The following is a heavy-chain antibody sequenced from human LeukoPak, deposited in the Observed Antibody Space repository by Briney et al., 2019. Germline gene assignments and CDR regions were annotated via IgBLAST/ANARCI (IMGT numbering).Heavy chain of an antibody. J-gene: IGHJ5*02. CDR2: ISTSSRYI. Sequence: GGSLRLSCAASGFTLSNYDMNWVRQAPGRGLEWVSSISTSSRYIYYKDSVRGRFTISRDDAKNSLYLEMNSLRAEDTAVYYCARADCSSSTCYLRRSWFDPWGQGTLVTVSS. V-gene: IGHV3-21*01. CDR3: ARADCSSSTCYLRRSWFDP. CDR1: GFTLSNYD. D-gene: IGHD2-2*01.